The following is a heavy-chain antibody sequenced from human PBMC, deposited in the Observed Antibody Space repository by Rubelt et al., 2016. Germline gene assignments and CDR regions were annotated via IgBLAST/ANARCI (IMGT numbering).Heavy chain of an antibody. CDR2: ISYDGSNK. V-gene: IGHV3-30*18. J-gene: IGHJ4*02. CDR1: GFTFSSYG. Sequence: AGRSLRLSCAASGFTFSSYGMHWVRQAPGKGLEWVAVISYDGSNKYYADSVKGRFTISRDNSKNTLYLQMNSLRAEDTAVYYCTKGAWVAVETTFHCDYWGQGNLVTVSS. CDR3: TKGAWVAVETTFHCDY. D-gene: IGHD2/OR15-2a*01.